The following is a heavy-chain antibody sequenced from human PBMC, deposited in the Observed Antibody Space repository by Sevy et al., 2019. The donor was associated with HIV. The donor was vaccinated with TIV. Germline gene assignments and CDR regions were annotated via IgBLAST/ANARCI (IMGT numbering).Heavy chain of an antibody. Sequence: GGSLRLSCAASGFTFSSYTIHWVRQTPGKGLEWVAVLSYDGSNKYYADSVKGRFTVSRDNSENTVFLQMNSLRPEDTAVYFCARGMKRYYYYDMAVWGQGTTVTVSS. CDR1: GFTFSSYT. CDR3: ARGMKRYYYYDMAV. V-gene: IGHV3-30-3*01. D-gene: IGHD1-1*01. CDR2: LSYDGSNK. J-gene: IGHJ6*02.